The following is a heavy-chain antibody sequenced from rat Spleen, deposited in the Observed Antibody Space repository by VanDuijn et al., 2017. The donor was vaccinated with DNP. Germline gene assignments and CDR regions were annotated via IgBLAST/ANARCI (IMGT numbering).Heavy chain of an antibody. J-gene: IGHJ2*01. CDR2: INEDSSTI. CDR3: VRERSGVDH. Sequence: EVKLVESGGGLVQPGRSLKLSCAASGFNFNDFWLGWVRQAPGKGLEWIGEINEDSSTINYTPSLKDKFTISRDNAQNTLFLQMSNLGSEDTATYYCVRERSGVDHWGQGVMVTVSS. V-gene: IGHV4-2*01. CDR1: GFNFNDFW. D-gene: IGHD4-3*01.